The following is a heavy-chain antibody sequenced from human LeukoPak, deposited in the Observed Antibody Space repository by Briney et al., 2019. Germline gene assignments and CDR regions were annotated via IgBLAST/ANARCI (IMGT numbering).Heavy chain of an antibody. Sequence: GGSLRLSCAASGFTFDDYSMSWVLQAPGKGLEWVSGINWNGGSTGYADSVKGRFTISRDNAKNSLYLQMNSLRAEDTALYYCARAGDYYDSSGSHGDYWGQGTLVTVSS. CDR1: GFTFDDYS. CDR2: INWNGGST. CDR3: ARAGDYYDSSGSHGDY. J-gene: IGHJ4*02. V-gene: IGHV3-20*04. D-gene: IGHD3-22*01.